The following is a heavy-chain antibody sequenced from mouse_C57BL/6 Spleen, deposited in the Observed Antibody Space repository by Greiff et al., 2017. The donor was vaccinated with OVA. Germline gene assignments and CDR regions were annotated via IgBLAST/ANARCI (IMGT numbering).Heavy chain of an antibody. J-gene: IGHJ4*01. CDR1: GFTFSDYY. CDR2: ISNGGGST. D-gene: IGHD2-4*01. V-gene: IGHV5-12*01. Sequence: EVQGVESGGGLVQPGGSLKLSCAASGFTFSDYYMYWVRQTPEKRLEWVAYISNGGGSTYYPDTVKGRFTISRDNAKNTLYLQMSRLKSEDTAMYYCARHVDYDVGAMDHWGQGTSVTVSS. CDR3: ARHVDYDVGAMDH.